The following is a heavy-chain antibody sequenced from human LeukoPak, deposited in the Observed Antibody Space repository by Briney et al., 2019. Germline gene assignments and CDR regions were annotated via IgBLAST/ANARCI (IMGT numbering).Heavy chain of an antibody. CDR1: GGSISSGEYY. Sequence: PSETLSLTCTVSGGSISSGEYYWSWIRQPPGKGLEWIGYVYYSGSTYYNPSLKSRVTISVDTSKNQFSLKLSSVTAADTAVYYSARWGSSGGYSYYGDYWGQGTLVPVSS. V-gene: IGHV4-30-4*01. CDR3: ARWGSSGGYSYYGDY. CDR2: VYYSGST. J-gene: IGHJ4*02. D-gene: IGHD5-18*01.